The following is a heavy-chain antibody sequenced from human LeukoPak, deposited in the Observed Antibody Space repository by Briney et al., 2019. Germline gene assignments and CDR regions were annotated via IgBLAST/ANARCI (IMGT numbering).Heavy chain of an antibody. CDR2: ISLGGDTI. CDR1: GFTFSSYS. V-gene: IGHV3-48*02. CDR3: ARILGLTLDY. J-gene: IGHJ4*02. D-gene: IGHD1-14*01. Sequence: GGSLRLSCAASGFTFSSYSMNCVRQAPGKGLEWVSYISLGGDTIYYAGSVRGRFTISRDAAGNSLYLQMNSLRDEDTAVYYCARILGLTLDYWGQGTLVTVSS.